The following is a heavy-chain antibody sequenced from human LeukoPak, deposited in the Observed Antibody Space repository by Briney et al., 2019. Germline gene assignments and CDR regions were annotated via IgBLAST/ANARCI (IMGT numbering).Heavy chain of an antibody. CDR1: GFTFSSYE. D-gene: IGHD3-10*01. J-gene: IGHJ4*02. Sequence: TGGPLRLSCAASGFTFSSYEMNWVRQAPGKGLEWVSYISSSGSTIYYADSVKGRFTISRDNAKNPLYLQMNSLRAEDTAVYYCARDLLLWFGELSYFDYWGQGTLVTVSS. CDR3: ARDLLLWFGELSYFDY. V-gene: IGHV3-48*03. CDR2: ISSSGSTI.